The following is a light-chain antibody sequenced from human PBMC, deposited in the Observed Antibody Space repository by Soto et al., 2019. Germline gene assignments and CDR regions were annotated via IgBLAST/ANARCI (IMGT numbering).Light chain of an antibody. CDR1: QSLLHSNGYNY. CDR3: VQALQTPWT. Sequence: DIVMTQSPLSLPVTPGEPASISCRSSQSLLHSNGYNYLDWYLQKPGQSPQLLIYLGSNRASGVHDRFRGSGSGTDFTLKISRVEAEDGGVYDCVQALQTPWTVGQGTKVEIK. V-gene: IGKV2-28*01. CDR2: LGS. J-gene: IGKJ1*01.